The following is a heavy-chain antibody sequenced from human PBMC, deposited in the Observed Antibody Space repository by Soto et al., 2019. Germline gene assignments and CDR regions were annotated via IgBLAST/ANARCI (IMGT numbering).Heavy chain of an antibody. CDR2: IFYSGST. D-gene: IGHD6-19*01. V-gene: IGHV4-59*11. CDR3: ARVGSSGWSLDY. Sequence: ETLSLTCSVSGGSISGHYWTWIRQSPGKGLEWIGYIFYSGSTNYNPSLKSRVTISVDTSKNQFSLKMSSVTAADTAVYYCARVGSSGWSLDYWGRGTLATVSS. CDR1: GGSISGHY. J-gene: IGHJ4*02.